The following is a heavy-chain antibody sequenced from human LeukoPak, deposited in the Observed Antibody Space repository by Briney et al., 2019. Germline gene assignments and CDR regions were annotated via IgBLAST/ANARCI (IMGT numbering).Heavy chain of an antibody. D-gene: IGHD5-12*01. Sequence: ASVKVSCKASGYTFTAYYMHWVRQAPGQGLEWMGWINPNSGVTNYAQKFQGRVTMTRDTSISTAYVELSRLRSDDTAVYYCALRGHSGYDYFDYWGQGTLVTVSS. CDR1: GYTFTAYY. J-gene: IGHJ4*02. CDR3: ALRGHSGYDYFDY. CDR2: INPNSGVT. V-gene: IGHV1-2*02.